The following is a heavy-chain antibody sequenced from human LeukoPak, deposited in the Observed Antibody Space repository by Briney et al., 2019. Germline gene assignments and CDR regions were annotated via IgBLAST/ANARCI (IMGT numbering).Heavy chain of an antibody. CDR3: ATKIAVAGTVGRWDTDY. Sequence: SVTVPCKASGGTFSSYAISWVRQAPGQGLEWMGGIIPIFGTANYAQKFQGRVTITTDESTSTAYVELSSLRSEDTAVYYCATKIAVAGTVGRWDTDYWGQGTLVTVSS. V-gene: IGHV1-69*05. D-gene: IGHD6-19*01. CDR1: GGTFSSYA. CDR2: IIPIFGTA. J-gene: IGHJ4*02.